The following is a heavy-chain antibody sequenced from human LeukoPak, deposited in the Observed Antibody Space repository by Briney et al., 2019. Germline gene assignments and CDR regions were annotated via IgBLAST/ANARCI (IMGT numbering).Heavy chain of an antibody. J-gene: IGHJ4*02. CDR1: GYTFTGYY. D-gene: IGHD3-9*01. CDR3: ASNILTGYAFDY. V-gene: IGHV1-2*02. Sequence: EASVKVSCKASGYTFTGYYMHWVRQAPGQGLEWMGWINPNSGGTNCAQKFQGRVTMTRDTSISTAYMELSRLRSDDTAVYYCASNILTGYAFDYWGQGALVTVSS. CDR2: INPNSGGT.